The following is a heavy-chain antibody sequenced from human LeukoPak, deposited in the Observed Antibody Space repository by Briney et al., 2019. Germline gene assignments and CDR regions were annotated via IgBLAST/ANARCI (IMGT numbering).Heavy chain of an antibody. CDR2: MYPNSGNT. D-gene: IGHD3-3*01. Sequence: ASVKVSCKASGYTFTSYDINWVRQATGQGLEWMGWMYPNSGNTGYAQKFQGRVTITRNTSISTAYMELSSLRSEDTAVYYCARTYSYWSGYPTLGYWGQGTLVTVSS. CDR3: ARTYSYWSGYPTLGY. CDR1: GYTFTSYD. J-gene: IGHJ4*02. V-gene: IGHV1-8*03.